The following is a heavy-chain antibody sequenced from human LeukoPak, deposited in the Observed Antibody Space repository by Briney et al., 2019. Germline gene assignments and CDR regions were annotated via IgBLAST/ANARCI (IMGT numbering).Heavy chain of an antibody. D-gene: IGHD3-22*01. CDR3: ARAHYYDSSGYIDYYYGMDV. Sequence: GGSLRLSCAASGFTFSSYAMHWVRQAPGKGLEWVAVISYDGSNKYYADSVKGRFTISRDNSKNTLYLRMNSLRAEDTAVYYCARAHYYDSSGYIDYYYGMDVWGQGTTVTVSS. CDR1: GFTFSSYA. V-gene: IGHV3-30-3*01. CDR2: ISYDGSNK. J-gene: IGHJ6*02.